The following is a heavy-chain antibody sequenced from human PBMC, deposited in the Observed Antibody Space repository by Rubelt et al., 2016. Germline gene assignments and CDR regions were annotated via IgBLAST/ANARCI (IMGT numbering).Heavy chain of an antibody. Sequence: QAQLLQWGAGLFKPSETLSLLCGFSDGSFSGYYWSWIRQPPGKGPGWVGEINNSGIIKYTPSPKTRVTITLHKHRKQFFLKWTSVTAADTALYYCARATRGFDFDHGYYYGMDVWGQGTTVTVSS. J-gene: IGHJ6*02. D-gene: IGHD5-12*01. CDR3: ARATRGFDFDHGYYYGMDV. CDR2: INNSGII. V-gene: IGHV4-34*02. CDR1: DGSFSGYY.